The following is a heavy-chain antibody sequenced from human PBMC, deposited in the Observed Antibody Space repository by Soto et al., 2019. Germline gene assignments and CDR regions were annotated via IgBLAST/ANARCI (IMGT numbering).Heavy chain of an antibody. CDR3: ARGYYGSGSFLRYGMDV. V-gene: IGHV3-30*03. J-gene: IGHJ6*02. Sequence: PGGSLRLSCAASGFTFSSYGMHWVRQAPGKGLEWVAVISYDGSNKYYADSVKGRFTISRDNAKNSLYLQMNSLRAEDTAVYYCARGYYGSGSFLRYGMDVWGQGTTVTVSS. CDR1: GFTFSSYG. CDR2: ISYDGSNK. D-gene: IGHD3-10*01.